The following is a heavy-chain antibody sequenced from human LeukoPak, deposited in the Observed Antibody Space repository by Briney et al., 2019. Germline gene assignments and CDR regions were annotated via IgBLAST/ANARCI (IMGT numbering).Heavy chain of an antibody. CDR3: ARKAAGLTFDY. CDR1: GFTFSSYW. J-gene: IGHJ4*02. Sequence: GGSLRLTCAASGFTFSSYWMHWVRQAPGKGLVWVSRINSDGSSTNYADSVKGRFTISRGNAENTLYLQMNSLRAEDTAVYYCARKAAGLTFDYWGQGTLVTVSS. V-gene: IGHV3-74*01. D-gene: IGHD6-13*01. CDR2: INSDGSST.